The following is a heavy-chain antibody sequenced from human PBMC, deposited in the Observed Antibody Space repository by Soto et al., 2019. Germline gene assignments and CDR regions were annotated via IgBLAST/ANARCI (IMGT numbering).Heavy chain of an antibody. Sequence: EVHLLGSGGGLVQPGGSLRLSCAASGLTFSTYAMSWVRQAPGKGLEWVSSISGNGANTYYTDSVKGRFIISRDNSKNTLFLQMNRLSAEDTALYYCAKDRPNYSGSGGGYYKAGGDYWGQGTLVTVSS. D-gene: IGHD3-10*01. V-gene: IGHV3-23*01. CDR3: AKDRPNYSGSGGGYYKAGGDY. CDR2: ISGNGANT. J-gene: IGHJ4*02. CDR1: GLTFSTYA.